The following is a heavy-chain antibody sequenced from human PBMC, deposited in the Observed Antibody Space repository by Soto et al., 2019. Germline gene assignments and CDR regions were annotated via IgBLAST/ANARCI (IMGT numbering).Heavy chain of an antibody. CDR2: IYYSGST. CDR3: ARLRAENQYYDILTGYIYYYYYMYV. V-gene: IGHV4-39*01. CDR1: GGSISSGSYY. D-gene: IGHD3-9*01. J-gene: IGHJ6*03. Sequence: QLQLQESGPGLVKPSETLSLTCTVSGGSISSGSYYWGWIRQPPGKGLEWIGSIYYSGSTYYNPSLKSRVTISVDTSKNQFSLKLSSVTAADTAVYYCARLRAENQYYDILTGYIYYYYYMYVWGKGTTVTVSS.